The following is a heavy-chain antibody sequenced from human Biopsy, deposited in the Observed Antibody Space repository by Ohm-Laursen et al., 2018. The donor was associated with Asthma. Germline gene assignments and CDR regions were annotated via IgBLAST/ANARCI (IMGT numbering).Heavy chain of an antibody. J-gene: IGHJ4*02. V-gene: IGHV1-3*01. Sequence: ASVKVSCKASGYTFTSYAMHWVRQAPGQRLEWMGWINAGNGNTKYSQKFQGRVTITRDTSASTTYMELSSLRSEDTAAYYCARARYGDLHDYWGQGTLVTVSS. CDR3: ARARYGDLHDY. CDR2: INAGNGNT. CDR1: GYTFTSYA. D-gene: IGHD4-17*01.